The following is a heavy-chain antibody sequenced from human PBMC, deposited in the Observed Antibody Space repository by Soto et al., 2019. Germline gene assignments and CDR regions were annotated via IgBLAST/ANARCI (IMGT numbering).Heavy chain of an antibody. V-gene: IGHV4-4*07. CDR1: GGSISNYY. CDR3: ARASVGPPGGGSWIMPFDY. D-gene: IGHD2-15*01. J-gene: IGHJ4*02. Sequence: ETLSLTCTVSGGSISNYYWSWIRQPAGKGLEWIGRIYTGGSTNYNPSLKSRVTMSTDTSKNQFSLRLTSVTAADTAVYYCARASVGPPGGGSWIMPFDYWGQGALVTVSS. CDR2: IYTGGST.